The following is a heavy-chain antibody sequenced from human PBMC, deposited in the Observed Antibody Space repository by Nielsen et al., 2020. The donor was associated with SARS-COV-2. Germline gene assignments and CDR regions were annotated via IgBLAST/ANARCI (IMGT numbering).Heavy chain of an antibody. CDR2: IYYSGST. V-gene: IGHV4-61*01. CDR3: ARVRQQLAYFDY. Sequence: SETLSLTCTVSGYSISSSYYWSWIRQPPGKGLEWIGYIYYSGSTNYNPSLKSRVTISVDTSKNQFSLKLSSVTAADTAVYYCARVRQQLAYFDYWGQGILVTVSS. CDR1: GYSISSSYY. D-gene: IGHD6-13*01. J-gene: IGHJ4*02.